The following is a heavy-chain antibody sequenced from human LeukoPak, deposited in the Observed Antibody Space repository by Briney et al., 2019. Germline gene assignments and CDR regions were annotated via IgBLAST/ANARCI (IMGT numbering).Heavy chain of an antibody. J-gene: IGHJ4*02. D-gene: IGHD6-19*01. CDR2: IIPILGIA. V-gene: IGHV1-69*04. CDR3: ARSPVGGWYLPSDY. CDR1: GGTFSSYA. Sequence: ASVKVSCKASGGTFSSYAISWVRQAPGQGLEWMGRIIPILGIANYAQKFQGRVTITADKSTSTAYMELSSLRSEDTAVYYCARSPVGGWYLPSDYWGQGTLVTVSS.